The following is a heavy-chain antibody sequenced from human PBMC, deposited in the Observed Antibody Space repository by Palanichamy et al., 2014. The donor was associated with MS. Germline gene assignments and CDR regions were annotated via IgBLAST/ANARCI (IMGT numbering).Heavy chain of an antibody. CDR1: TSYW. CDR3: ARQGLGYGDYYFDY. D-gene: IGHD4-17*01. Sequence: TSYWISWVRQMPGKGLEWMGRIDPSDSYTNYSPSFQSHVTISADKSISTAYLQWSSLKASDTAMYYCARQGLGYGDYYFDYWGQGTLVTVSS. CDR2: IDPSDSYT. V-gene: IGHV5-10-1*01. J-gene: IGHJ4*02.